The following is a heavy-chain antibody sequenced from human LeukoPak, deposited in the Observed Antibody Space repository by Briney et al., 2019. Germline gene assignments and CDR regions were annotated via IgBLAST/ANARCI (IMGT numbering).Heavy chain of an antibody. CDR1: GYTFTDYF. CDR3: ARNLVEGSTSFDS. J-gene: IGHJ5*01. V-gene: IGHV1-2*02. D-gene: IGHD2-2*01. CDR2: IDPNSGGT. Sequence: ASVKVSCKASGYTFTDYFLHWVRRAPGQGLEWMGWIDPNSGGTNYAQNFQGRVTMTRDTSISTAYMELSRLRSDDTAVYYCARNLVEGSTSFDSWGQGTLVTVSS.